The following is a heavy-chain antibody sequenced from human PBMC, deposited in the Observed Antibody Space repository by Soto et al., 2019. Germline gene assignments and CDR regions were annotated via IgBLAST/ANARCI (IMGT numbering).Heavy chain of an antibody. CDR2: IWYDGSNK. Sequence: PGGSLRLSCAASGCTFISYGMHWVRQATGKGLEWVAVIWYDGSNKWYADSVKGRFTISRDNSKNTLHLQMNSLRAEDTAVYSCARDRGYSGYDSPRYYYGMDVWGQGTTVTVSS. CDR1: GCTFISYG. CDR3: ARDRGYSGYDSPRYYYGMDV. V-gene: IGHV3-33*01. D-gene: IGHD5-12*01. J-gene: IGHJ6*02.